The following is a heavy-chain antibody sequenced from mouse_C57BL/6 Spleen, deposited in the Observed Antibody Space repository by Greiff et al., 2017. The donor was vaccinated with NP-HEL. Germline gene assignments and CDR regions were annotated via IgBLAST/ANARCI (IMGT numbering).Heavy chain of an antibody. D-gene: IGHD3-3*01. CDR2: ISYDGSN. V-gene: IGHV3-6*01. CDR1: GYSITSGYY. Sequence: VQLQQSGPGLVKPSQSLSLTCSVTGYSITSGYYWNWIRQFPGNKLEWMGYISYDGSNNYNPSLKNRISITRDTSKNQFFLKLNSVTTEDTATYYCARGLGERDYWGQGTTLTVSS. CDR3: ARGLGERDY. J-gene: IGHJ2*01.